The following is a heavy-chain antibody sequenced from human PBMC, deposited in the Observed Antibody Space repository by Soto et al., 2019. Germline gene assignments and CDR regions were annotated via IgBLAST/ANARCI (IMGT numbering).Heavy chain of an antibody. Sequence: GGSLILSCAASGFTFINAWMSWVSKAPGKGLEWVGRIKSKTDGGTTDYAAPVKGRFTISRDDSKNTLYLQMNSLKTEDTAVYYCTTEYYDYIWGSYRRHFDYWGQGTLVTVSS. CDR2: IKSKTDGGTT. D-gene: IGHD3-16*02. CDR1: GFTFINAW. V-gene: IGHV3-15*01. J-gene: IGHJ4*02. CDR3: TTEYYDYIWGSYRRHFDY.